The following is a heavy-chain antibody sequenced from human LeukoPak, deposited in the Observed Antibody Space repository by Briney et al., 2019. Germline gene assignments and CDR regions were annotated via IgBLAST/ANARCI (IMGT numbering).Heavy chain of an antibody. V-gene: IGHV3-48*01. D-gene: IGHD1-26*01. CDR3: ARDPRSGSYPDWFDP. CDR1: GFTFSGYG. Sequence: GGSLRLSCTASGFTFSGYGMSWVRQAPGKGLEWVSYISRSSSTIHYADSVKGRFTISRDNAKNSLDLQMNSLRAEDTAVYYCARDPRSGSYPDWFDPWGQGTLVTVSS. CDR2: ISRSSSTI. J-gene: IGHJ5*02.